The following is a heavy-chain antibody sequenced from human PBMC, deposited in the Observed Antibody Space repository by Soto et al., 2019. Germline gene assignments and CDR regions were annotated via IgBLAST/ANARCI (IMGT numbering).Heavy chain of an antibody. D-gene: IGHD2-15*01. CDR1: GGSISSGDYY. Sequence: SETLSLTCTVSGGSISSGDYYWSWIRQPPGKGLEWIGYISHRGSPYYSPSLKSRVTISLGTSKNQFSLNLSSVTAADTAVYYCARVSWSTSPKFDYWGQGTLVTVSS. V-gene: IGHV4-30-4*01. CDR2: ISHRGSP. J-gene: IGHJ4*02. CDR3: ARVSWSTSPKFDY.